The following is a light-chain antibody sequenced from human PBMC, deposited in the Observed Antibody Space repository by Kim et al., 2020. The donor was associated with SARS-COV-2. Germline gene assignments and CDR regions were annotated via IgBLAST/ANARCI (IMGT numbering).Light chain of an antibody. Sequence: LATGERATLSCRASHRINSYLAWYQQKPGQAPRRVIYDASNRATGIPARFSGSGSGTDFTLTISSLEPEDFAVYYCQQRADWPITYGQGTRLEIK. CDR2: DAS. V-gene: IGKV3-11*01. J-gene: IGKJ5*01. CDR1: HRINSY. CDR3: QQRADWPIT.